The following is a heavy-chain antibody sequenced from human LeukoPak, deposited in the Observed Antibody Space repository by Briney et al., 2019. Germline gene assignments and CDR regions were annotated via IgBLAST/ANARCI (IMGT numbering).Heavy chain of an antibody. CDR1: GYTLTELS. CDR2: FDPEDGET. D-gene: IGHD3-10*01. Sequence: EASVKVSCKVSGYTLTELSMHWVRQAPGKGLEWMGGFDPEDGETIYAQKFQGRVTMTEDTSTDTAYMELSSLRSEDTAVYYCATDSGKITMVRGVIIREYYFDYWGQGTLVTVSS. CDR3: ATDSGKITMVRGVIIREYYFDY. J-gene: IGHJ4*02. V-gene: IGHV1-24*01.